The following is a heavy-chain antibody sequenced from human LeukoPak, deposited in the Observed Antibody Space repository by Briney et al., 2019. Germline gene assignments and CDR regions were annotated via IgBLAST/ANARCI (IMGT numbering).Heavy chain of an antibody. V-gene: IGHV3-23*01. CDR3: ARDPTYYYDSSGYYPNVGYFQH. CDR1: GFPFLSYA. D-gene: IGHD3-22*01. Sequence: GESLRLSCAASGFPFLSYAMAWVRQAPGKGVEWVSGISGTGATTYYADSVKGRVTISRDNYKNTLSLQMNSLRAEDTAVYYCARDPTYYYDSSGYYPNVGYFQHWGQGTLVTVSS. CDR2: ISGTGATT. J-gene: IGHJ1*01.